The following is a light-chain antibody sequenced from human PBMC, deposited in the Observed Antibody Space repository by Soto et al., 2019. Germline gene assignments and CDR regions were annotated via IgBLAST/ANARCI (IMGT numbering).Light chain of an antibody. CDR1: SSDVGGYNH. J-gene: IGLJ2*01. CDR2: EVS. V-gene: IGLV2-14*01. CDR3: SLYTGSSTYVV. Sequence: QSALTQPASVSGSPGQSITISCTGTSSDVGGYNHVSWYQQHPGKAPKLMIYEVSNRPSGVSNRFSGSKSGNTASLTISGLQAEDEADYYCSLYTGSSTYVVFGGGTKVTVL.